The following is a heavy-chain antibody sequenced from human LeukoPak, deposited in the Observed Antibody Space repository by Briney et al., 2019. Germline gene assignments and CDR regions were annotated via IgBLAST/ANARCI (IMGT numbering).Heavy chain of an antibody. CDR3: ARVPAFYYGDYWTSSNYFDY. V-gene: IGHV4-4*02. D-gene: IGHD4-17*01. CDR1: GGSISDTKW. Sequence: SETLSLTCAVSGGSISDTKWWSWVRQPPGKGLEWIGEIFQSGTTNYNPSLRNRVTISVDKSKNQFSLKLSSETAADTAVYYCARVPAFYYGDYWTSSNYFDYWGQGTLVTVSS. CDR2: IFQSGTT. J-gene: IGHJ4*02.